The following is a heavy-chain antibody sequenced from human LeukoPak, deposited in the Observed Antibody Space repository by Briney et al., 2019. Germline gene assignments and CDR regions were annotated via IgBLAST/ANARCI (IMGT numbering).Heavy chain of an antibody. CDR2: ISAYNGNT. V-gene: IGHV1-18*01. CDR3: ALDPGYYYDSSGYYYEGS. Sequence: ASVKVSCKASGYTFTSYGISWVRQAPGQGLEWMGWISAYNGNTNYAQKLQGRVTMTTDTSTSTAYMELRSLRSDDTAVYYCALDPGYYYDSSGYYYEGSWGQGTLVTVPS. CDR1: GYTFTSYG. J-gene: IGHJ4*02. D-gene: IGHD3-22*01.